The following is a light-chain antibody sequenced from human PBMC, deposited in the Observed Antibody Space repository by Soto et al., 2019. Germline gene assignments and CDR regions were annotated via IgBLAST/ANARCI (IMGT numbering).Light chain of an antibody. CDR3: AAWDDSLNGHV. CDR2: RNS. J-gene: IGLJ1*01. CDR1: ASTIGRNY. Sequence: QSALTQSPSASGTPGQRVTISCSGSASTIGRNYVYWYQQLPGTAPKLLIYRNSQRPSGVPDRFSGSKSGTSASLAISGLQSEDEADYYCAAWDDSLNGHVFGTGTKVTVL. V-gene: IGLV1-47*01.